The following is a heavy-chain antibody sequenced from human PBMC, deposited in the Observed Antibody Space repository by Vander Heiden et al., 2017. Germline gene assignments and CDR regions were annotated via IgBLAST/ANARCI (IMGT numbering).Heavy chain of an antibody. D-gene: IGHD3-22*01. J-gene: IGHJ4*02. CDR3: ARTPNYYDSSGYKIPFDY. V-gene: IGHV4-34*01. CDR1: GGSFSAHY. Sequence: QVQLQQWGAGLLKPSETLSLTCAVYGGSFSAHYSTWIRQSPGKGLEWIGEINDSGSTNYNPSLKSRVTISVDTSKNQFSLKLSSVTAADTAVYYCARTPNYYDSSGYKIPFDYWGQGTLVTVSS. CDR2: INDSGST.